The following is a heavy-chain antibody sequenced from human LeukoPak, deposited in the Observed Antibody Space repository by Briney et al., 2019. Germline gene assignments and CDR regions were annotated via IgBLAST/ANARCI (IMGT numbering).Heavy chain of an antibody. J-gene: IGHJ4*02. V-gene: IGHV1-69*04. Sequence: SVKVSCKASGYTFTSYDINWVRQAPGQGLEWMGRIIPILGIANYAQKFQGRVTITADKSTSTAYMELSSLRSEDTAVYYCARDINDFWSGYLHDYWGQGTLVTVSS. CDR1: GYTFTSYD. CDR2: IIPILGIA. CDR3: ARDINDFWSGYLHDY. D-gene: IGHD3-3*01.